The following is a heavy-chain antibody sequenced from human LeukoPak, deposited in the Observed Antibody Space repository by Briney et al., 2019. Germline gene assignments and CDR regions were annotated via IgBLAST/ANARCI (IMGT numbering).Heavy chain of an antibody. Sequence: SETLSLTCTVSGGSISSYYWSWIRQPAGKGLEWIGRIYTSGSTNYNPSLKSRVTMSVDTSKNQFSLKLSSVTAADTAVYYCARENSMTNSDILTVYYPLYYFDYWGQGTLVTVSS. D-gene: IGHD3-9*01. V-gene: IGHV4-4*07. CDR2: IYTSGST. J-gene: IGHJ4*02. CDR3: ARENSMTNSDILTVYYPLYYFDY. CDR1: GGSISSYY.